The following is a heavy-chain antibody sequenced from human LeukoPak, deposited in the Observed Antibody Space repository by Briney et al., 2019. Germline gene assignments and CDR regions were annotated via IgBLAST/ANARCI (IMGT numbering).Heavy chain of an antibody. CDR3: ARAYRSSWYANWFDP. CDR1: GYSISSGYY. CDR2: IYHSGST. D-gene: IGHD6-13*01. Sequence: PSETVSLTCTVSGYSISSGYYWGWIRQPPGKGLEWIGSIYHSGSTYYNPSLKSRVTISVDTSKNQFSLKLSSVTAADTAVYFCARAYRSSWYANWFDPWGQGTLVTVSS. J-gene: IGHJ5*02. V-gene: IGHV4-38-2*02.